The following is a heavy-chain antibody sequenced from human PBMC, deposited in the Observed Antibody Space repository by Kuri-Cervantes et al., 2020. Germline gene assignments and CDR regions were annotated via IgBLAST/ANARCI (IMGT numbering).Heavy chain of an antibody. Sequence: SETRSLTCTVSGGSFSSSSYYWGWIRQPPGKGLEWIGSIYYSGSTYYNPSLKSRVTISVDTSKNQFSLKLSCVTAADTAVYYCARLGMAGYFDYWGQGTLVTVSS. CDR2: IYYSGST. CDR3: ARLGMAGYFDY. J-gene: IGHJ4*02. V-gene: IGHV4-39*01. CDR1: GGSFSSSSYY. D-gene: IGHD6-19*01.